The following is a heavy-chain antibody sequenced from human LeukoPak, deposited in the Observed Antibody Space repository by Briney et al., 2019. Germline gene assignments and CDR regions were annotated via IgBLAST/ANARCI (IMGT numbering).Heavy chain of an antibody. J-gene: IGHJ4*02. V-gene: IGHV4-39*07. CDR1: GDSIRGSNSF. D-gene: IGHD6-25*01. CDR3: ARATAAPSSYFFDH. CDR2: IYYNGNA. Sequence: SETLSLTCTVSGDSIRGSNSFWGWIRQPPGERLEWIATIYYNGNAYYNPSLQSRVTISVDTSTNQFSLKLNSVIAADTAVYYCARATAAPSSYFFDHWGQGTLVTVSS.